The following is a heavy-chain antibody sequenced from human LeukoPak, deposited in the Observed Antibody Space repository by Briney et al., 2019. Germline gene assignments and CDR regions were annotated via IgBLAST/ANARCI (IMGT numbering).Heavy chain of an antibody. CDR1: GYTFTDYY. J-gene: IGHJ3*02. D-gene: IGHD6-19*01. V-gene: IGHV1-2*02. CDR2: INPNSGGT. CDR3: AREGQWLANDAFDI. Sequence: ASVKVSCKASGYTFTDYYIHWVRQAPGQGLEWMGWINPNSGGTNYAQKFQGRVTMTRDTSINTGYMEVSRLRSDDTAVYYCAREGQWLANDAFDIWGQGTMVTVSS.